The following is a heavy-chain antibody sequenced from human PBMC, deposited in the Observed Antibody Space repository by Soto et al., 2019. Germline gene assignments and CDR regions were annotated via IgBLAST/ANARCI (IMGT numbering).Heavy chain of an antibody. Sequence: SETLSLTCAVYGGSFSGYYWSWIRQPPGKGLEWIGEINHSGSTNYNPSLKSRVTISVDTSKNQFSLKLSSVTAADTAVYYCARGRGAVAGSGNYYYYGMDVWGQGTTVT. CDR2: INHSGST. CDR1: GGSFSGYY. CDR3: ARGRGAVAGSGNYYYYGMDV. V-gene: IGHV4-34*01. D-gene: IGHD6-19*01. J-gene: IGHJ6*02.